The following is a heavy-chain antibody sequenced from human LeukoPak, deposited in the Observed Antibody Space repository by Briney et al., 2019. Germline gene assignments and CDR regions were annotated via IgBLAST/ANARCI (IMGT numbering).Heavy chain of an antibody. V-gene: IGHV3-7*03. CDR2: IKQDGSEK. CDR1: GFTFSSYW. Sequence: GGSLTLSCAASGFTFSSYWMSWARRAPGKGLEWVANIKQDGSEKYYVDSVKGRFTISRDNAKNSLYLQMNSLRAEDTAVYYCARASYSYGYSFDYWGQGTLVTVSS. CDR3: ARASYSYGYSFDY. D-gene: IGHD5-18*01. J-gene: IGHJ4*02.